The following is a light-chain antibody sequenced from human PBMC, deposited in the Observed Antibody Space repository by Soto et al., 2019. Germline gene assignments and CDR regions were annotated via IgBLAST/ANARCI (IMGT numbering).Light chain of an antibody. CDR2: GNS. CDR1: SSNIGAHYD. V-gene: IGLV1-40*01. Sequence: QSALTQPPSVSGAPGQRVTISCTGSSSNIGAHYDVHWYQQLPGTAPKLLIYGNSNRPSGVPDRFSGSKSGTSASLAITGLQPEDEADYYCQSYDSGLRASYVFGTGTQLTVL. CDR3: QSYDSGLRASYV. J-gene: IGLJ1*01.